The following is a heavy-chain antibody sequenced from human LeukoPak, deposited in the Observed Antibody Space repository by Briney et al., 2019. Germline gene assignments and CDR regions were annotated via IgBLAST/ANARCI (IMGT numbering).Heavy chain of an antibody. V-gene: IGHV4-4*07. J-gene: IGHJ4*02. D-gene: IGHD3-10*01. Sequence: SETLSLTCTVSGGSISDYYWSWIRQPAGKGLEWIGRIYSSGSTNYNPSLKSRVTISVDTSKNQFSLKLSSVTAADTAVYYCARDAFAVRGVFDYWGQGTLVTVSS. CDR3: ARDAFAVRGVFDY. CDR2: IYSSGST. CDR1: GGSISDYY.